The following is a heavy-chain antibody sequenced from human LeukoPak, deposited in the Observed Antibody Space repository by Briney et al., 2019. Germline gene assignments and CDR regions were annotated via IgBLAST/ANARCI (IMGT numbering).Heavy chain of an antibody. CDR1: GFSFSNYE. Sequence: GGSLRLSCVGPGFSFSNYEMNWVRQAPGKGLEWVSYLTASGRTTYYADSVKGRFTISRDNAENSLYPQMNSLGAEDTAVYYCARVDLSGDKWMLAYWGQGTLVTVSS. V-gene: IGHV3-48*03. CDR3: ARVDLSGDKWMLAY. J-gene: IGHJ4*02. CDR2: LTASGRTT. D-gene: IGHD3-9*01.